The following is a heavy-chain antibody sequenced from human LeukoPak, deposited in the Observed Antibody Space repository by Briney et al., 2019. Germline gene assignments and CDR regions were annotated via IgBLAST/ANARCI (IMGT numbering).Heavy chain of an antibody. D-gene: IGHD2-2*01. Sequence: GASVKVSCKASGYTFTSYGISWARQAPGQGLEWMGWISAYNGNTNYAQKLQGRVTMTTDTSTSTAYMELRSLRSDDTAVYYCARDSGVVPAATFDYWGQGTLVTVSS. CDR3: ARDSGVVPAATFDY. J-gene: IGHJ4*02. V-gene: IGHV1-18*01. CDR2: ISAYNGNT. CDR1: GYTFTSYG.